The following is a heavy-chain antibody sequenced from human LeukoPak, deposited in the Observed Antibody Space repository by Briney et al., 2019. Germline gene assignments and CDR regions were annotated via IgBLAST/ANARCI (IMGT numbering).Heavy chain of an antibody. CDR1: GFTFSRYA. V-gene: IGHV3-64*04. Sequence: TGGSLRLSCSASGFTFSRYAMHWVRQAPGKGLEYVSAISSNGGSTYYADSVKGRFTISRDSSKNTLYLQMNSLRAEDTAVYYCTRGRAATTDYWGQGTLVTVSS. CDR2: ISSNGGST. J-gene: IGHJ4*02. CDR3: TRGRAATTDY. D-gene: IGHD4-17*01.